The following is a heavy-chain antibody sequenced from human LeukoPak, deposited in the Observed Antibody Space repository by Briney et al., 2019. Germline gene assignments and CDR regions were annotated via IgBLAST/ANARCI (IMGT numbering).Heavy chain of an antibody. CDR1: GYSISSGYY. CDR2: IYHSGST. CDR3: ARGQYYYDSSGYYAKGYFDL. D-gene: IGHD3-22*01. Sequence: PSETLSLTCTVSGYSISSGYYWGWIRQPPGKGLEWIGSIYHSGSTYYNPSLKSRVTISVDTSKNQFSLKLSSVTAADTAVYYCARGQYYYDSSGYYAKGYFDLWGRGTLVTVSS. J-gene: IGHJ2*01. V-gene: IGHV4-38-2*02.